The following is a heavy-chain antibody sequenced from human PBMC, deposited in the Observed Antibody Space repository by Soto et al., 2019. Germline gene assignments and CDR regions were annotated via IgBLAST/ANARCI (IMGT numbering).Heavy chain of an antibody. CDR2: IYHSGST. Sequence: SETLSLTSAVSGGYISNSCWWTWVRQPPGKGLEWIAEIYHSGSTNYNPSLKSRLTISVDKSKNQFSLKLSSVTAADTAVYYCARSPDSSGYYPRRYYYGMDVWGQGTTVTVSS. J-gene: IGHJ6*02. V-gene: IGHV4-4*02. CDR1: GGYISNSCW. D-gene: IGHD3-22*01. CDR3: ARSPDSSGYYPRRYYYGMDV.